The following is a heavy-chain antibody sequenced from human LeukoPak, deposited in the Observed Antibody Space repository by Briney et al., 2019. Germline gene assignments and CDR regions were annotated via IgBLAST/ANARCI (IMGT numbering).Heavy chain of an antibody. V-gene: IGHV3-23*01. CDR3: AIDSSGYSGY. CDR2: ISGSGGST. Sequence: GGSLRLSCAASGFNFSNDWMNWVRQAPGKGLEWVSAISGSGGSTYYADSVKGRFTISRDNSKNTLYLQMNSLRAEDTAVYYCAIDSSGYSGYWGQGTLVTVSS. J-gene: IGHJ4*02. CDR1: GFNFSNDW. D-gene: IGHD3-22*01.